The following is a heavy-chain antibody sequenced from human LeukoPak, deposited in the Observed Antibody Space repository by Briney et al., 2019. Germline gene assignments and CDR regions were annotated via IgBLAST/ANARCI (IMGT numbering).Heavy chain of an antibody. D-gene: IGHD6-19*01. CDR1: GGSISSGSYY. J-gene: IGHJ4*02. V-gene: IGHV4-61*02. CDR3: ASGGYSSGWYGGFDY. Sequence: SQTLSLTCTVSGGSISSGSYYWSCIRRPAGKGLECIGRIYTSGSTNYNPSLKSRVTISVDTSKNQFSLKLSSVTAADTAVYYCASGGYSSGWYGGFDYWGQGTLVTVSS. CDR2: IYTSGST.